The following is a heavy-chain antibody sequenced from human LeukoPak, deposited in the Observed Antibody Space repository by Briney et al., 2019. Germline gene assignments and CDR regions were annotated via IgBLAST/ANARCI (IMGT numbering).Heavy chain of an antibody. CDR1: GYTFVTYG. CDR3: ARDKKFVGWHHGNSVGY. J-gene: IGHJ4*02. CDR2: INPHKGNT. Sequence: ASVKVSCKASGYTFVTYGISWVRQAPGQGLEWMGWINPHKGNTNYAQNFQDRVTMTTDTSTTTAHMELRSLRSDDTAVYYCARDKKFVGWHHGNSVGYWGQGTLVTVSS. D-gene: IGHD4-23*01. V-gene: IGHV1-18*01.